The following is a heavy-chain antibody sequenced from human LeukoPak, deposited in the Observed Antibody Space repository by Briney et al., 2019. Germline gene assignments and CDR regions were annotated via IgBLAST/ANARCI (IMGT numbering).Heavy chain of an antibody. J-gene: IGHJ4*02. Sequence: GVSLRLSCSASGFTFSGFAMMWIRQAPGKGLVGVVFIRSNSYGGAPEYAASVKVRFTMSRDDYKVIAYLQMDSLKTEDTAVYYCTRDQTPYYWGQGTLVTVSS. V-gene: IGHV3-49*03. CDR1: GFTFSGFA. CDR2: IRSNSYGGAP. CDR3: TRDQTPYY.